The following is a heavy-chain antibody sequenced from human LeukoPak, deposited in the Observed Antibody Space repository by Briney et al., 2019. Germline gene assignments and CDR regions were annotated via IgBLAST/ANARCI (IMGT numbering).Heavy chain of an antibody. CDR1: GFTFSGSA. D-gene: IGHD1-14*01. V-gene: IGHV3-73*01. CDR3: TTRPEYCYYMDV. J-gene: IGHJ6*03. CDR2: IRSKANSYAT. Sequence: GGSLRLSCAASGFTFSGSAMHWVRQASGKGLEWVGRIRSKANSYATAYAASVKGRFTISRDDSKNTAYLQMNSLKTEDTAVYYCTTRPEYCYYMDVWGKGTTVTVSS.